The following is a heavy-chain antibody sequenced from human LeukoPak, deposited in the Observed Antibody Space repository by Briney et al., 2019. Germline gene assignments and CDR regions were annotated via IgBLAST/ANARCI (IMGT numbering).Heavy chain of an antibody. CDR3: ARLDDFWSGYSAGNY. CDR2: IYPGDSDT. V-gene: IGHV5-51*01. Sequence: GESLKISCKGSGYSFTSYWIGWVRQMPGKGLEWMGIIYPGDSDTRYSPSFQGQVTISADKSISTAYLQWSSLKASDTAMYYCARLDDFWSGYSAGNYWGQGTLVTVSS. J-gene: IGHJ4*02. D-gene: IGHD3-3*01. CDR1: GYSFTSYW.